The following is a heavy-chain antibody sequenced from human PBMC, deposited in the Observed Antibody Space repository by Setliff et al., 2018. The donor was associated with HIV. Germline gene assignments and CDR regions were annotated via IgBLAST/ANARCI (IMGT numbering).Heavy chain of an antibody. J-gene: IGHJ3*01. CDR1: GFTFNNYV. Sequence: ASVKVSCKASGFTFNNYVIHWVRQAPGQRLEWMGWINIYNGYIKYSEEFQARVTMARDTFANTAYMELSGLRSEDTAVNYCSRFSTRDTFDVWGQGTTVTVSS. CDR3: SRFSTRDTFDV. CDR2: INIYNGYI. D-gene: IGHD2-2*01. V-gene: IGHV1-3*03.